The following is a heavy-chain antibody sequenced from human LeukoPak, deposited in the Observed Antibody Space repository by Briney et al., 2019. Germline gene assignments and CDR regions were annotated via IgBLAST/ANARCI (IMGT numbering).Heavy chain of an antibody. J-gene: IGHJ4*02. CDR2: ISSSSSYI. D-gene: IGHD2-2*02. CDR1: GFTFSSYS. Sequence: GGSLRLSCAASGFTFSSYSMNWVRQAPGKGLEWVSSISSSSSYIYYADSVKGRFTISRDNSKNTLYLQMNSLRAEDTAVYYCAKDYSRSVYCSSTSCFTTFDYWGQGTLVTVSS. V-gene: IGHV3-21*04. CDR3: AKDYSRSVYCSSTSCFTTFDY.